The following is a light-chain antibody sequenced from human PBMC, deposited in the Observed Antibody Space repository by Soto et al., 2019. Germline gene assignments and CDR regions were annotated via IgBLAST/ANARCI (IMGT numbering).Light chain of an antibody. V-gene: IGLV2-8*01. J-gene: IGLJ1*01. CDR1: SSDVGGYNY. Sequence: QSALTQPPSASGSPGQSVAISCTGTSSDVGGYNYVSWYQQHPGKAPKLMIYGVNKRPSGVPDRFSGSKSGNTASLTVSGLQAEDEADYYCSSYAGSSNVFGTGTKLT. CDR3: SSYAGSSNV. CDR2: GVN.